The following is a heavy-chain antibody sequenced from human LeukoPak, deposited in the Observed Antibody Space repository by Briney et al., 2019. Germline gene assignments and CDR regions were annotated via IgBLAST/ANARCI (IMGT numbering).Heavy chain of an antibody. CDR2: INGDGSST. CDR1: GFTFSSYW. CDR3: AREDAFRGYSYGVVDY. D-gene: IGHD5-18*01. V-gene: IGHV3-74*01. Sequence: GGSLRLSCVASGFTFSSYWMHWVRQTPGKGLVWVSRINGDGSSTNYADSVKGRFTISRDNAKNTLYLQMNSLRAEGSLRAEDTAVYYCAREDAFRGYSYGVVDYWGQGTLVTVSS. J-gene: IGHJ4*02.